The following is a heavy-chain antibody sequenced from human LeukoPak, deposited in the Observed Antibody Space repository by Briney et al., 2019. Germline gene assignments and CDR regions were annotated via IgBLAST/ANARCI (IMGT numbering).Heavy chain of an antibody. CDR1: GGSFSGYY. CDR2: INHRGST. V-gene: IGHV4-34*01. CDR3: AREAGYYDSSGYYTYYYYMDV. Sequence: SETLSLTCAVYGGSFSGYYWSWIRQPPGKGLEWMGEINHRGSTNYNPPLKSRVTISVDTSKNQFYLKLSSVTAAVTAVYYCAREAGYYDSSGYYTYYYYMDVWGKGTTVTVSS. J-gene: IGHJ6*03. D-gene: IGHD3-22*01.